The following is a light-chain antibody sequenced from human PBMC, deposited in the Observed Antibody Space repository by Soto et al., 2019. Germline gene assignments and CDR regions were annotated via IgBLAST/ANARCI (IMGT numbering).Light chain of an antibody. CDR1: QNVSTY. Sequence: EIVLTQSPATLSLSPGERVTLSCRASQNVSTYLAWYQQKPGQAPRLLIYDASDRATGIPARFSGSGSGTDFTLTISSPGPEDSVLYCWQQRTNWLTFGPGTKEDIK. CDR2: DAS. J-gene: IGKJ3*01. CDR3: QQRTNWLT. V-gene: IGKV3-11*01.